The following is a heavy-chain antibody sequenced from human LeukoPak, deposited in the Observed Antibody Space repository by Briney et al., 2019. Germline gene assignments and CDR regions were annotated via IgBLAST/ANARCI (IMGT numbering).Heavy chain of an antibody. D-gene: IGHD6-13*01. CDR1: GFSLSTSGMC. V-gene: IGHV2-70*11. J-gene: IGHJ4*02. CDR2: IDWDDDK. Sequence: SGPALVKPTQTLTRTCTFSGFSLSTSGMCVSWIRQPPGKALEWLARIDWDDDKYYSTSLKTRLTISKDTSKNQVVLTMTNMDPVDTATYYCARYPSSSSWPPFDYWGQGTLVTVSS. CDR3: ARYPSSSSWPPFDY.